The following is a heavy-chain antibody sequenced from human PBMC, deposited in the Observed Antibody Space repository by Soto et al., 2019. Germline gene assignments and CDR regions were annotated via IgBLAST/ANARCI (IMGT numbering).Heavy chain of an antibody. CDR1: GFTFSSYA. CDR3: AKDPYYDILTGYSGHDY. V-gene: IGHV3-23*01. Sequence: GGSLRLSCAASGFTFSSYAMSWVRQAPGKGLEWVSAIIGSGGNTYHADSVKGRLTISRDNSKNTLYLQMNSLRAEDTAVYYCAKDPYYDILTGYSGHDYWGQGTLVTVSS. J-gene: IGHJ4*02. D-gene: IGHD3-9*01. CDR2: IIGSGGNT.